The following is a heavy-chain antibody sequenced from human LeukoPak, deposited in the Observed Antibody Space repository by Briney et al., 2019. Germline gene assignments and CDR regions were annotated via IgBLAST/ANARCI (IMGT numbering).Heavy chain of an antibody. CDR2: IIPILGVA. CDR3: ASPSTMIVDPYYFDY. D-gene: IGHD3-22*01. V-gene: IGHV1-69*04. Sequence: SVKVSCKASGGTFSSYAISWVRQAPGQGPEWMGRIIPILGVANYAQKFQGRVTITADKSTSTAYMELSSLRSEDTAVYYCASPSTMIVDPYYFDYWGQGTLVTVSS. CDR1: GGTFSSYA. J-gene: IGHJ4*02.